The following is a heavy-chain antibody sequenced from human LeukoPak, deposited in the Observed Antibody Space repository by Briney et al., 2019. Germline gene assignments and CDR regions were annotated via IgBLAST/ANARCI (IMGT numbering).Heavy chain of an antibody. J-gene: IGHJ4*02. CDR2: INHSGST. Sequence: SETLSLTCAVYGGSFSGYYWSWIRQPPGKGLEWIGEINHSGSTNYNPSLKSRVTISVDTSKNQFSLKLSSVTAADTAVYYCARVGAGELSSNAFDYWGQGTLVTVSS. D-gene: IGHD3-16*02. CDR1: GGSFSGYY. CDR3: ARVGAGELSSNAFDY. V-gene: IGHV4-34*01.